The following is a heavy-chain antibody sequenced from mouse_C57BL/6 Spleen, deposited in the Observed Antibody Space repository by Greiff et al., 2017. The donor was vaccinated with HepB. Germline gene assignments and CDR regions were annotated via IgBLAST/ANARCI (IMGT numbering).Heavy chain of an antibody. V-gene: IGHV2-6-1*01. CDR2: IWSDGST. D-gene: IGHD1-1*01. CDR1: GFSLTSYG. Sequence: QVTLKESGPGLVAPSQSLSITCTVSGFSLTSYGVHWVRQPPGKGLEWLVVIWSDGSTTYNSALKSRLSISKDNSKSQVFLKMNSLQTDDTAMYYCARHAPHYYGSYYAMDYWGQGTSVTVSS. J-gene: IGHJ4*01. CDR3: ARHAPHYYGSYYAMDY.